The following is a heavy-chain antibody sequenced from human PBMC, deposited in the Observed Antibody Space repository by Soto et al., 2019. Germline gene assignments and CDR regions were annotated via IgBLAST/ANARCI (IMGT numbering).Heavy chain of an antibody. CDR1: GDSVSSNSAA. CDR2: TYYRSKWYN. V-gene: IGHV6-1*01. J-gene: IGHJ4*02. Sequence: LSQTLSLTCAISGDSVSSNSAAWNWIRQSPSRGLEWLGRTYYRSKWYNDYAVSVKSRITINPDTSKNQFSLQLNSVTPEDTAVYYCARTYDFWSGYYDDRGYYFDYWGQGTLVTVSS. D-gene: IGHD3-3*01. CDR3: ARTYDFWSGYYDDRGYYFDY.